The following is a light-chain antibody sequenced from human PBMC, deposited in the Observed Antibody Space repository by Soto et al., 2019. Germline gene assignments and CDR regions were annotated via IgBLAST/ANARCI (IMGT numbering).Light chain of an antibody. J-gene: IGLJ2*01. Sequence: QPVLTQPASVSGSPGQSITIPCTGTSSDIGGYNYVSWYQQHPGKAPKLMIYDVTNRPSGVSNRFSGSKSGNTASLTISGLQTEDEADYYCSSYTRSSTGVVFGGGTKLTVL. CDR3: SSYTRSSTGVV. CDR1: SSDIGGYNY. V-gene: IGLV2-14*01. CDR2: DVT.